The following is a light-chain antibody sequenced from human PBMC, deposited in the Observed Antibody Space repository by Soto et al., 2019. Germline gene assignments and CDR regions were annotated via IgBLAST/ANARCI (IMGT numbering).Light chain of an antibody. CDR2: GAS. CDR1: QSVSSN. V-gene: IGKV3-15*01. CDR3: QQRSNWHPIT. Sequence: EIVMTQSPATLSVSPVEIADLSFMASQSVSSNLAWYQQKPGQAPRLLIYGASTRANGIPARFSGSGSGTDFTLTISSLEPEDFAVYYCQQRSNWHPITFGQGTRLEIK. J-gene: IGKJ5*01.